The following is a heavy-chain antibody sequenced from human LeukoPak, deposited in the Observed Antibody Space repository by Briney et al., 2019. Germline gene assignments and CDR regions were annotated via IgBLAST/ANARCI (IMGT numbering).Heavy chain of an antibody. CDR3: ARDLDY. V-gene: IGHV4-61*08. Sequence: SETLSLTCTVSGNSISSGDNYWSWIRQPPGKGLEWIGYIYYSGSTNYNPSLKSRVTILVDTSKNQFSLKPSSVTAADTAIYYCARDLDYWGQGTLVTVSS. J-gene: IGHJ4*02. CDR1: GNSISSGDNY. CDR2: IYYSGST.